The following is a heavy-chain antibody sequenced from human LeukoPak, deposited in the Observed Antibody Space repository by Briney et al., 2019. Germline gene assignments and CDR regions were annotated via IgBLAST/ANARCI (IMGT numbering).Heavy chain of an antibody. CDR3: AKGRRPYGSGSSYYFDY. CDR2: IWYDGSNK. D-gene: IGHD3-10*01. J-gene: IGHJ4*02. CDR1: GFTFSSYG. V-gene: IGHV3-33*06. Sequence: GGSLRLSCAASGFTFSSYGMHWVRQAPGKGLEWVAVIWYDGSNKYYADSVKGRFTISRDNSKNTLYLQMNSLRAEDTAVYYCAKGRRPYGSGSSYYFDYRGQGTLVTVSS.